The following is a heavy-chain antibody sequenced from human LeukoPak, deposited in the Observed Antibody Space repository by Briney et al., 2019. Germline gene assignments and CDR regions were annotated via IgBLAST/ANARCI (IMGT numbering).Heavy chain of an antibody. CDR3: VRDLGGRSGH. CDR1: GFTFSSNW. Sequence: GGSLRLSCAASGFTFSSNWMHWVRQAPGKGLVWVSRINEDGSTTNYADSVKGRSTIFRDNAKNTLYLQMNSLRAEDTAVYYCVRDLGGRSGHWGQGTLVTVS. CDR2: INEDGSTT. V-gene: IGHV3-74*01. J-gene: IGHJ4*02. D-gene: IGHD1-26*01.